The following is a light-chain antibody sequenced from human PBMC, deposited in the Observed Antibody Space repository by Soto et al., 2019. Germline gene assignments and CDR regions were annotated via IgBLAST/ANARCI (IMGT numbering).Light chain of an antibody. CDR3: QSYDSTLSARYV. J-gene: IGLJ1*01. CDR2: GNN. Sequence: QSVLTQPPSVSGAPGQRVTISCTGSSSNIGAYDVHWYQQLPGTAPKLLIYGNNNRPSGVPDRFSGSKSGTSASLAITGLQAEDEGDYYCQSYDSTLSARYVFGTGTKLTVL. V-gene: IGLV1-40*01. CDR1: SSNIGAYD.